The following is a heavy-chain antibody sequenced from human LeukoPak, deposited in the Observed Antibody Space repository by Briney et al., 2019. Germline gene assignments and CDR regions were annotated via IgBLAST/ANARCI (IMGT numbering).Heavy chain of an antibody. CDR1: GFTFSSYG. CDR2: ISYDGSNK. V-gene: IGHV3-30*03. J-gene: IGHJ3*02. Sequence: GGSLRLSCAASGFTFSSYGMHWVRQAPGKGLEWVAVISYDGSNKYYADSVKGRFTTSRDNSKNTLYLQMNSLRAEETAVYYCATTTIYDILTGYYYYGAFDIWGQGTMVTVSS. CDR3: ATTTIYDILTGYYYYGAFDI. D-gene: IGHD3-9*01.